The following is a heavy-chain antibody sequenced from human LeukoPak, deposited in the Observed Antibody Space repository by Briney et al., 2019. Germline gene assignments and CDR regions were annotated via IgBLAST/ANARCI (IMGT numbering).Heavy chain of an antibody. CDR1: GFTFNNHA. V-gene: IGHV3-23*01. Sequence: GGSQRLSCVASGFTFNNHAVTWVRQAPGKGLEWVSAISAHGLDTFYAPSVKGRFTISRDNSQNTLYLQIDSLRAEDTAIYYCAKDVWWSVSWGQGTLVTVSS. J-gene: IGHJ5*02. CDR3: AKDVWWSVS. CDR2: ISAHGLDT. D-gene: IGHD2-8*02.